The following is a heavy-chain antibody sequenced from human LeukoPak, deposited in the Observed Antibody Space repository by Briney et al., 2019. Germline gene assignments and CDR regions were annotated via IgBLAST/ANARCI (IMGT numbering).Heavy chain of an antibody. J-gene: IGHJ4*02. D-gene: IGHD3-3*01. Sequence: GGSLRLSCAASGFTFSSYAMSWVRQAPGKGLEWVSAISGSGGSTYYADSVKGRFTISRDNSKNTLYLQMNSLRAEDTAVYYCAKALGRNYDFWSGYFDYWGQGTLVTVSS. CDR1: GFTFSSYA. CDR3: AKALGRNYDFWSGYFDY. CDR2: ISGSGGST. V-gene: IGHV3-23*01.